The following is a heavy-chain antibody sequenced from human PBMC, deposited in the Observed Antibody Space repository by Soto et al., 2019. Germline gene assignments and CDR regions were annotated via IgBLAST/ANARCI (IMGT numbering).Heavy chain of an antibody. CDR2: INHSGST. D-gene: IGHD3-10*01. Sequence: QVQLQQWGAGLLKPSETLSLTCAVYGGSFSGYYWSWIRQPPGKGLEWIGEINHSGSTNYNPSLKSRVTISVDTSKNQFSLKLSSVTAADTAVYYCARGIKKPYGSGSPYYYYYYGMDVWGQGTTVTVSS. V-gene: IGHV4-34*01. CDR3: ARGIKKPYGSGSPYYYYYYGMDV. J-gene: IGHJ6*02. CDR1: GGSFSGYY.